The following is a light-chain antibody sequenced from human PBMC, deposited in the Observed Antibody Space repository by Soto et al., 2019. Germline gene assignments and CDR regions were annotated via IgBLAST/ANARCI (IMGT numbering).Light chain of an antibody. CDR2: GAS. CDR3: QQYGSSPPIT. J-gene: IGKJ5*01. V-gene: IGKV3-20*01. CDR1: QSVTGSY. Sequence: EIVLTQSPGTLSLSPGERATLSCRASQSVTGSYLAWYQQKPGQAPRLLIYGASSRATCIPDRFSGSGSGTDFTLTISRLEPEDFVVYYCQQYGSSPPITFGQGTRLEIK.